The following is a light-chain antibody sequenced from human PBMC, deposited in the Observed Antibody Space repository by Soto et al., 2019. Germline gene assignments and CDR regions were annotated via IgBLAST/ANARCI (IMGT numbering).Light chain of an antibody. CDR3: QQRSNWPRT. Sequence: EIVLTQSPATLSLSPGERATLSCRASQSVSSYLAWYQQKPGQALRLLIYDASNRATGIPARFSGSGSGTDFTLTSSSLEPEDFAVYYCQQRSNWPRTFGQGTKLEIK. V-gene: IGKV3-11*01. J-gene: IGKJ2*02. CDR2: DAS. CDR1: QSVSSY.